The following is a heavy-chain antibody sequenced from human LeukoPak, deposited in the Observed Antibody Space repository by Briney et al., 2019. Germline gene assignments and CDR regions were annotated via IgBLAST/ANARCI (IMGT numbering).Heavy chain of an antibody. V-gene: IGHV3-74*01. J-gene: IGHJ4*02. D-gene: IGHD6-13*01. CDR1: GFTFSNYW. CDR3: AKDIWRAAGIGY. CDR2: IHPDGKNT. Sequence: PGGSLRLSCAASGFTFSNYWMDWVRQAPGKGLVWVSRIHPDGKNTAYADSVKGRFTISRDNSKNTLYLQMNSLRAEDTAVYYCAKDIWRAAGIGYWGQGTLVTVSS.